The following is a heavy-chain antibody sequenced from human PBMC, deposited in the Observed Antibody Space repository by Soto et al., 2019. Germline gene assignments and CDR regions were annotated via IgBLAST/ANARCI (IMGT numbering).Heavy chain of an antibody. D-gene: IGHD2-15*01. Sequence: EVQLVESGGGLVKPGGSLRLSCAASGFTFSSYSMNWVRQAPGKGLEWVSSISSSSSYIYYADSVKGRFTISRDNAKNPLDLQMNSLRAEDTAVYYCARAEWWEPTDAFDICGQGTMVTVSS. CDR3: ARAEWWEPTDAFDI. V-gene: IGHV3-21*01. CDR1: GFTFSSYS. CDR2: ISSSSSYI. J-gene: IGHJ3*02.